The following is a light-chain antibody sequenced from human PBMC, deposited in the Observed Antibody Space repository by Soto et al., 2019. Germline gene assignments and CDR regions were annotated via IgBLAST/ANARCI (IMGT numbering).Light chain of an antibody. CDR3: QQRYSTPWT. V-gene: IGKV1-39*01. J-gene: IGKJ1*01. CDR2: AAS. CDR1: QSISSY. Sequence: DIQMTQSPSSLSASVGARVTITCRASQSISSYLNWYQQKPGKAPTLLIYAASSLQGGVPSRFSGSGSGTDFTLTISSLPPEDFATYYCQQRYSTPWTFGQWTKVEIK.